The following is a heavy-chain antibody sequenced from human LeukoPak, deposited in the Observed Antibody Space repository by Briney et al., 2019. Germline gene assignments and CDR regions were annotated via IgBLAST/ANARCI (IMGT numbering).Heavy chain of an antibody. D-gene: IGHD6-13*01. V-gene: IGHV4-59*01. CDR1: GGSISSYY. CDR2: IYYSGST. Sequence: PSETLSLTCTVSGGSISSYYWSWIRQPPGKGLEWIGYIYYSGSTNYNPSLKSRVTISVDTPKNRFSLKLSSVTAADTAAYYCARVPGRSSSWTLDYWGQGTLVTVSS. CDR3: ARVPGRSSSWTLDY. J-gene: IGHJ4*02.